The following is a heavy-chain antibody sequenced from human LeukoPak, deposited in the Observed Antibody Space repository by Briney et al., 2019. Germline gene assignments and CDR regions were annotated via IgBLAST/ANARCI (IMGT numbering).Heavy chain of an antibody. CDR2: IYYSGST. CDR3: ARHRGSGYDAFDI. V-gene: IGHV4-59*08. D-gene: IGHD5-12*01. J-gene: IGHJ3*02. Sequence: SETLSLTCTASGGSISSYYWSWIRQPPGKGLEWIGYIYYSGSTNYNPSLKSRVTISVDTSKNQFSLKLSSVTAADTAVYYCARHRGSGYDAFDIWGQGTMVTVSS. CDR1: GGSISSYY.